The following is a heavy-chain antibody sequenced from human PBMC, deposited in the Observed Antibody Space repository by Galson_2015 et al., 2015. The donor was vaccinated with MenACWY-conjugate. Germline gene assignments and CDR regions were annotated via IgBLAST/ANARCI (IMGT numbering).Heavy chain of an antibody. CDR2: IDPSDSYT. D-gene: IGHD4-17*01. Sequence: QSGAEVKKPGESLRISCKGSGYSFTSYWISWVRQMPGKGLEWMGRIDPSDSYTNYSPSFQGHVTISADKSISTAYLQWSSLKASDTAMYYCATGDTVTTDPDYWGQGTLVTVSS. V-gene: IGHV5-10-1*01. CDR3: ATGDTVTTDPDY. CDR1: GYSFTSYW. J-gene: IGHJ4*02.